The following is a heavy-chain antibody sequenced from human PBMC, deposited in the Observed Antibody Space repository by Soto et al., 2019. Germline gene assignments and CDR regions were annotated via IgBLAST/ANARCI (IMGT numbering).Heavy chain of an antibody. V-gene: IGHV3-21*06. Sequence: PWGSLRLSCVACVFTFTRYSMTWVGQAPGKGLEWVSSISSTTNYIYYGDSMKGRFTISRDNAKNSLYLEMNSLRADDTAVYYCARESEDLTSNFDYWGQGTLVTVSS. J-gene: IGHJ4*02. CDR2: ISSTTNYI. CDR3: ARESEDLTSNFDY. CDR1: VFTFTRYS.